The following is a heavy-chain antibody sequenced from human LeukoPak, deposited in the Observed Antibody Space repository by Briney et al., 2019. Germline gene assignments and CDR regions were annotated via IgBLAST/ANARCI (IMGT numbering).Heavy chain of an antibody. CDR1: GGSISSGDYY. CDR2: IYYSGST. D-gene: IGHD3-22*01. CDR3: ARDPYDSSGYYLLDAFDI. Sequence: SETLSLTCTVSGGSISSGDYYWSWIRQPPGKGLEWIGYIYYSGSTYYNPSLKSRVTISVDTSKNQFSLKLSSVTAADTAVYYCARDPYDSSGYYLLDAFDIWGQGTMVTVSS. V-gene: IGHV4-30-4*01. J-gene: IGHJ3*02.